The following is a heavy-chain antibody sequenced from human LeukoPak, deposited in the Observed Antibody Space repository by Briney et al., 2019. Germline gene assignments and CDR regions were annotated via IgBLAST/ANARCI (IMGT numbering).Heavy chain of an antibody. CDR3: ARDRGGTTSPFFDY. CDR1: GFTFDDYV. Sequence: GGSLRLSCVASGFTFDDYVMSWVRQNPGKGLEWISSINWNGGSTAYADSVKGRFTISRDNAKNSLYLQVNSLGAGDTAFYHCARDRGGTTSPFFDYWGQGALVTVSS. CDR2: INWNGGST. J-gene: IGHJ4*02. D-gene: IGHD2/OR15-2a*01. V-gene: IGHV3-20*01.